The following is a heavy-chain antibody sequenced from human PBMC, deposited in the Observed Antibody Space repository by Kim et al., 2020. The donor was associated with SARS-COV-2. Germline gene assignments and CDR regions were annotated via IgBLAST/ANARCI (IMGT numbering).Heavy chain of an antibody. J-gene: IGHJ6*02. V-gene: IGHV3-15*01. CDR1: GFTFNNSW. Sequence: GGSLRLSCAASGFTFNNSWMTWVRQAPGKGLEWVGRIKSKSDGTTTQYAAPVKGSFTISRDDSKSTLYLQMNSRKTEDLAVYYCATGPKRYAIDVWGQGTTVTVSS. CDR2: IKSKSDGTTT. CDR3: ATGPKRYAIDV.